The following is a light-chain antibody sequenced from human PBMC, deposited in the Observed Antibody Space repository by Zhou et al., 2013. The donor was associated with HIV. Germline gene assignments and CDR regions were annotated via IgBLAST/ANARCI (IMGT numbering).Light chain of an antibody. V-gene: IGKV1-5*03. CDR2: KAS. CDR1: QSIANW. Sequence: DIQMTQSPSTLSASVGDRVTITCRASQSIANWVAWYQQKPGKGPKVLIYKASSLESGVPSRFSGSGSGTEFTLTISSLQPDDFATYYCQQYNSEFITFGGGPRWRSN. J-gene: IGKJ4*01. CDR3: QQYNSEFIT.